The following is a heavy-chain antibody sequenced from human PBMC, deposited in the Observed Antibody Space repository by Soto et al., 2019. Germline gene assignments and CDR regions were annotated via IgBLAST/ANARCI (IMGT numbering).Heavy chain of an antibody. CDR1: GGTFATYA. V-gene: IGHV1-69*13. CDR2: IIPIFGTA. D-gene: IGHD3-3*01. CDR3: ANDFWSPLGPAPPYGMDV. Sequence: SVKVSCKASGGTFATYAIDWVRQAPGQGLERLGGIIPIFGTANYPQKFQGRVTISADESTSTAYMDLSSLRSEDTAVYYCANDFWSPLGPAPPYGMDVWGQGTTVTVS. J-gene: IGHJ6*02.